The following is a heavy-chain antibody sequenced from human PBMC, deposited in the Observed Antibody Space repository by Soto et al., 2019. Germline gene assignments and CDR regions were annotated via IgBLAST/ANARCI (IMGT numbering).Heavy chain of an antibody. CDR3: ARGDSTDCSNGVCSFFYNHDRVV. CDR1: GYSFTDYH. J-gene: IGHJ6*02. CDR2: INPKSGGT. Sequence: ASVNVSCKASGYSFTDYHIHWVRQAPGQGLEWLGRINPKSGGTSTAQKFQGWVTMTTXXXXXXAXMXLXXXTSDXTAIYYCARGDSTDCSNGVCSFFYNHDRVVWG. D-gene: IGHD2-8*01. V-gene: IGHV1-2*04.